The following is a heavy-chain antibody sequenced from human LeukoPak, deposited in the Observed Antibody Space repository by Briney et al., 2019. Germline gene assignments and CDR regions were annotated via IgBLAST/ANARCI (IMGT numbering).Heavy chain of an antibody. CDR3: ARDHRVSGWYDY. CDR2: ISYDGSNK. CDR1: GFTFSSYA. Sequence: GGSLRLSCAASGFTFSSYAMHWVRQAPGKGLEWVAVISYDGSNKYYADSVKGRFTISRDNAKNSLYLQMNSPRAEDTAVYYCARDHRVSGWYDYWGQGTLVTVSS. J-gene: IGHJ4*02. D-gene: IGHD6-19*01. V-gene: IGHV3-30-3*01.